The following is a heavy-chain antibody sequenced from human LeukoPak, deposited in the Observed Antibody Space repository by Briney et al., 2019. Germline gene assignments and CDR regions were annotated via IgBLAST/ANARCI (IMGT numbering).Heavy chain of an antibody. D-gene: IGHD3-22*01. V-gene: IGHV4-34*01. J-gene: IGHJ4*02. CDR2: INHSGST. CDR3: AMDNSGYYYVDY. CDR1: GGSFSGYY. Sequence: SETLSLTCAVYGGSFSGYYWSWIRQPPGKGLEWIGEINHSGSTNYNPSLKSRVTISEDTSKNQFSLKLNSVTAADTAVYYCAMDNSGYYYVDYWGQGTLVTVSS.